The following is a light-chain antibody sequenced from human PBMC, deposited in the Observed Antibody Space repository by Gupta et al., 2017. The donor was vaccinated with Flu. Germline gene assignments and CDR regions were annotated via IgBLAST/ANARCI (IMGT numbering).Light chain of an antibody. Sequence: SPGRTGSSTCSGYGGGNIFVSWHQRRRDKPLVLVIYDTKKRPSGIDERFAGSTSRNTATMIISGKDAIDEADYYCQEWDSSTWVFGGGTELTVL. CDR1: GGGNIF. CDR3: QEWDSSTWV. J-gene: IGLJ3*02. CDR2: DTK. V-gene: IGLV3-1*01.